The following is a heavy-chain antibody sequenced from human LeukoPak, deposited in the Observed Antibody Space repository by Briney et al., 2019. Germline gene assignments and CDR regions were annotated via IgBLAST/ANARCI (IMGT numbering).Heavy chain of an antibody. D-gene: IGHD3-3*01. CDR1: GGTFSSYA. J-gene: IGHJ4*02. CDR3: AKDRTTRGDFTSGHDY. CDR2: IIPMFHTA. V-gene: IGHV1-69*06. Sequence: EASVKVSCKASGGTFSSYAVSWVRQAPGQGLEWMGGIIPMFHTAIYAQRFQGRVTITADKSTSTAYMELSSLRFEDTAVYYCAKDRTTRGDFTSGHDYWGQGTLVTVSS.